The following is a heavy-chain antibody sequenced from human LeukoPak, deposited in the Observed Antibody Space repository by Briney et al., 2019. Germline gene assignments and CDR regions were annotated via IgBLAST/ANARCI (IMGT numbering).Heavy chain of an antibody. J-gene: IGHJ3*02. D-gene: IGHD3-10*01. CDR2: ISISSSYI. Sequence: GGSLRLSCAASGFTFSDYHMNWVRQAPGKGLEWVSSISISSSYIYYADSVKGRFTISRDNAMNSLYLQMNSLRAEDTAVYYCARNIWFGESADAFDIWGQGTMVTVSS. V-gene: IGHV3-21*01. CDR3: ARNIWFGESADAFDI. CDR1: GFTFSDYH.